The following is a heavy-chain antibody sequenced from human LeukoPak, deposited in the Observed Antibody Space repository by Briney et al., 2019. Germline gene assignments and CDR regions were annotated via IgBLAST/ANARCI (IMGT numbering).Heavy chain of an antibody. Sequence: SSVKVSCKASGGTFSSYAISWVRQAPGQGLEWMGRIIPILGIANYAQKFQGRVTITADKSTSTAYMELSSPRSEDTAVYYCAPTRRLGELSSIPPFDYWGQGTLVTVSS. J-gene: IGHJ4*02. V-gene: IGHV1-69*04. CDR1: GGTFSSYA. D-gene: IGHD3-16*02. CDR3: APTRRLGELSSIPPFDY. CDR2: IIPILGIA.